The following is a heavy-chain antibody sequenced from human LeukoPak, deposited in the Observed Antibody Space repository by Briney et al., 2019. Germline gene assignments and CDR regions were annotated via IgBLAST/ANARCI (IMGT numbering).Heavy chain of an antibody. J-gene: IGHJ4*02. Sequence: SVKVSCKASGGTFSSYAVSWVRLTPGQGLEWLGGIIPVFGTTTYAQKFQAKVTMTADKSANTAYLEISSLTSDDTAVYYCARCSPGDSSNFYAVLQYWGQGTQVTVST. D-gene: IGHD3-22*01. CDR3: ARCSPGDSSNFYAVLQY. V-gene: IGHV1-69*06. CDR2: IIPVFGTT. CDR1: GGTFSSYA.